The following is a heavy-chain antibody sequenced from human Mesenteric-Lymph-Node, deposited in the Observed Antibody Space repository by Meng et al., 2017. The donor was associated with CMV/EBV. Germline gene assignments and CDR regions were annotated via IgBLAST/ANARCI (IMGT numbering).Heavy chain of an antibody. CDR1: GFSLSTSGVG. CDR3: AHDKVAVGTGYFDH. Sequence: SGFSLSTSGVGVAWIRQPPGKALEWLAVVYWDDDKRYNPSLKTRLSITKDNSKDQVVLTMTNMDPVDTATYFCAHDKVAVGTGYFDHWGQGTPGHRLL. V-gene: IGHV2-5*02. CDR2: VYWDDDK. D-gene: IGHD2-8*02. J-gene: IGHJ4*02.